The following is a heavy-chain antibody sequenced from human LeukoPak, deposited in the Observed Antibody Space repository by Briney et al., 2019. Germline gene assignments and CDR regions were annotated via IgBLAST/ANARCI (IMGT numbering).Heavy chain of an antibody. Sequence: GGSLKLSCAASGFTFSGSAMHWVRQAPGKGLEWVGRIKSKIDGGTPDYGSPVKGRFTISRDDSKDILYLQMSSLKTEDTAVYYCTTVGGSTWFDWYFDLWGRGTLVTVSS. V-gene: IGHV3-15*01. CDR1: GFTFSGSA. J-gene: IGHJ2*01. D-gene: IGHD6-13*01. CDR2: IKSKIDGGTP. CDR3: TTVGGSTWFDWYFDL.